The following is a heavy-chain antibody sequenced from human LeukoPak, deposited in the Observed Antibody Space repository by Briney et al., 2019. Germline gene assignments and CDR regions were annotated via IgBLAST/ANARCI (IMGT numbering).Heavy chain of an antibody. CDR3: ARHSYGSGSDYVDY. CDR1: AGSISSYY. J-gene: IGHJ4*02. D-gene: IGHD3-10*01. Sequence: SETLSLTCTVSAGSISSYYWSWIRQPPGKGLEWIGYIYYSRSTNSNPPLKSRVTISVETSKNQFSLKLSSVTAADTAVYYCARHSYGSGSDYVDYGGQGTLVTVSS. V-gene: IGHV4-59*08. CDR2: IYYSRST.